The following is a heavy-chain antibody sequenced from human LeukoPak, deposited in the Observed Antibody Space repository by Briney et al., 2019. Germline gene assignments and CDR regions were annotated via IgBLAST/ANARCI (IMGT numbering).Heavy chain of an antibody. J-gene: IGHJ3*02. CDR1: GYTFTDYY. D-gene: IGHD3-22*01. CDR2: INPNSGGT. Sequence: GASVKVSCKASGYTFTDYYMHWVRQAPGQGLEWMGWINPNSGGTNYAQKFQGRISMTRDTSISTAYMELRRLRSDDTAVYYYARAGVWDYDDSSGYHNAAFDIWGQGTMVTVSS. V-gene: IGHV1-2*02. CDR3: ARAGVWDYDDSSGYHNAAFDI.